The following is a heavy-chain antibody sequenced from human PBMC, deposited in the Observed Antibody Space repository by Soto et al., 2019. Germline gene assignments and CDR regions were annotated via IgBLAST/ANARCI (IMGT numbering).Heavy chain of an antibody. CDR3: AKGARRVIMEGFDY. Sequence: SETLSLTCTVSGVSISRYYWSWIRQPPGKGLEWIGYISDSGGTSFNPSFKSRGTISVDTSKNQFSLKLNSVTAADTAVYYCAKGARRVIMEGFDYWGQGTLVTVSS. CDR2: ISDSGGT. J-gene: IGHJ4*02. V-gene: IGHV4-59*01. D-gene: IGHD3-10*01. CDR1: GVSISRYY.